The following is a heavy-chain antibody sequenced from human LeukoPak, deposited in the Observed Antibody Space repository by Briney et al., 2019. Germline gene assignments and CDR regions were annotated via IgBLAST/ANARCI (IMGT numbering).Heavy chain of an antibody. CDR2: IYPGDSNT. J-gene: IGHJ5*02. CDR3: ARHRISDYDSGVSWCDP. Sequence: GESLKISCKGSGDSFTSYWIVWVRQMPGRGLEYMGFIYPGDSNTRYSPSFQGQVTISADKSISTAYLQWSSLKASDTAIYYCARHRISDYDSGVSWCDPWGQGTLVTVSS. CDR1: GDSFTSYW. D-gene: IGHD5-12*01. V-gene: IGHV5-51*01.